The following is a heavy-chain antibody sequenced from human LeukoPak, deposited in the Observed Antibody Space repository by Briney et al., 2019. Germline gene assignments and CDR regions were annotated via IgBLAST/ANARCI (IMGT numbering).Heavy chain of an antibody. D-gene: IGHD2-2*01. J-gene: IGHJ5*02. V-gene: IGHV1-18*01. CDR3: ARDRGAIVVVPAAWRNVNNWFDP. Sequence: ASVKVSCKASGDIFNSYSVSWVRQAPGQGLEGMGLISAYNGNTNYAQKLQGRVTMTTDTSTSRAYMELRSLRSDDTAVYYCARDRGAIVVVPAAWRNVNNWFDPWGQGTLVTVSS. CDR2: ISAYNGNT. CDR1: GDIFNSYS.